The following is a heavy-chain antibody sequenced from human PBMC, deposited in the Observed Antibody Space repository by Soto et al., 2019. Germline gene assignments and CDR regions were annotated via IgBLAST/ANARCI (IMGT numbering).Heavy chain of an antibody. CDR3: ARDTPLKLERRGSDY. Sequence: ASVKVSCKASGYTFTSYGISWVRQAPGQGLEWMGWISAYNGNTNYAQKIQGRVTMTTDTSTSTAYMELRGLRSDDTAVYYCARDTPLKLERRGSDYWGQGTLVTVSS. CDR1: GYTFTSYG. V-gene: IGHV1-18*01. CDR2: ISAYNGNT. D-gene: IGHD1-1*01. J-gene: IGHJ4*02.